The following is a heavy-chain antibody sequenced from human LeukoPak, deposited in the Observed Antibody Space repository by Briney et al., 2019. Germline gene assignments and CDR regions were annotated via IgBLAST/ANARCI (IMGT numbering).Heavy chain of an antibody. J-gene: IGHJ4*02. V-gene: IGHV4-59*01. D-gene: IGHD5-24*01. Sequence: SETLSLTCTVSGGSISSYYWSWIRQPPGKGLEWIGYIYYSGSTNYNPSLKSRVTISVDTSKNQFSLKLSSVTAADTAVYYCARSEGIDGYNFDYWGQGTLVTVSS. CDR1: GGSISSYY. CDR2: IYYSGST. CDR3: ARSEGIDGYNFDY.